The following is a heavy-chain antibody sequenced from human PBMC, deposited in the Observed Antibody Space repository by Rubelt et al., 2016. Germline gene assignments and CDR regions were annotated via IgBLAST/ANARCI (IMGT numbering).Heavy chain of an antibody. CDR3: ARVGESTDSSGYYYDPTIHYYYYGMDV. CDR2: INTNTGNP. D-gene: IGHD3-22*01. V-gene: IGHV7-4-1*02. Sequence: QAPGQGLEWMGWINTNTGNPTYAQGFTGRFVFSLDTSVSTAYLQISSLKAEDTAVYYCARVGESTDSSGYYYDPTIHYYYYGMDVWGQGTTVTVSS. J-gene: IGHJ6*02.